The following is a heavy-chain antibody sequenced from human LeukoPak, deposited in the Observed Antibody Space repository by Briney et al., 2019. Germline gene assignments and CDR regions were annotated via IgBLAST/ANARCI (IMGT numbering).Heavy chain of an antibody. Sequence: SETLSLTCAVYGGSFSDYFWSWIRRPPGKGLEWIGEINHSGSTNYNPSLKSRVTISVDTSKNQFSLKVSSVTTADTAVYYCARGNVGYSSSWYENYYYYYTDVWGKGTTVTISS. CDR2: INHSGST. D-gene: IGHD6-13*01. CDR1: GGSFSDYF. V-gene: IGHV4-34*01. J-gene: IGHJ6*03. CDR3: ARGNVGYSSSWYENYYYYYTDV.